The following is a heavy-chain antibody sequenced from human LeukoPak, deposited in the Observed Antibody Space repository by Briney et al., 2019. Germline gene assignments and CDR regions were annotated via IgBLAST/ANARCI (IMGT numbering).Heavy chain of an antibody. D-gene: IGHD3-22*01. CDR2: FYSGGRT. Sequence: SETLSLTCILSGGSISSTSYYWGWIRQPPGKGLEWIGSFYSGGRTYYNPSLKSRVTISVDTSKNQFSLKLTSVTAADTAVYYCATSPYYYYDSSGPNSFDYWGQGTLVTVPS. J-gene: IGHJ4*02. CDR1: GGSISSTSYY. CDR3: ATSPYYYYDSSGPNSFDY. V-gene: IGHV4-39*01.